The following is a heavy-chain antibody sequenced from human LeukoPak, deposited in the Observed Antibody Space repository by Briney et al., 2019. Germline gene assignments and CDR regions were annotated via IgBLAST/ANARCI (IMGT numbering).Heavy chain of an antibody. V-gene: IGHV4-39*01. J-gene: IGHJ4*02. CDR2: VYYSGNT. D-gene: IGHD3-22*01. CDR3: ARHGATMIVVEH. Sequence: SETLSLTCSVSDDSITSSDHFWRWIRQPPGKGLKWIGTVYYSGNTYSNPSLRSRVYISVDTSKNQYSLKLASVTAADTAVYFCARHGATMIVVEHWGQGTLVTVSS. CDR1: DDSITSSDHF.